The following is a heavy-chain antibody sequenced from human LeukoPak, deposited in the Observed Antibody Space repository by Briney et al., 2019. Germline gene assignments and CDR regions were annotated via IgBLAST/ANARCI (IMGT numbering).Heavy chain of an antibody. D-gene: IGHD6-19*01. CDR2: IYYSGST. CDR1: GGSISSDY. V-gene: IGHV4-59*01. J-gene: IGHJ3*02. CDR3: ARGSSSGRWLARADFDI. Sequence: SETLSLTCTVSGGSISSDYWSWIRQPPGKGLEWIGYIYYSGSTNYNPSLKSRVTISVDTSKNQFSLKLSSVTAADTAVYYCARGSSSGRWLARADFDIWGQGTMVTVSS.